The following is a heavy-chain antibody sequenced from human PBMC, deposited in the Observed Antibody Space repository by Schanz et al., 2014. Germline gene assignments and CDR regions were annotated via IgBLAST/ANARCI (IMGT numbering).Heavy chain of an antibody. J-gene: IGHJ4*02. CDR3: AKGSVVVVAATLPFDY. Sequence: EVQLVESGGDLVQPGGSLRLSCAASGFTFSSYWMHWVRQAPGKGLVWVSRINSDGSTTIYADSVKGRFTISRDKSKNTLYLQMNSLRAEDTAVYYCAKGSVVVVAATLPFDYWGQRTLVTVSS. CDR1: GFTFSSYW. V-gene: IGHV3-74*02. D-gene: IGHD2-15*01. CDR2: INSDGSTT.